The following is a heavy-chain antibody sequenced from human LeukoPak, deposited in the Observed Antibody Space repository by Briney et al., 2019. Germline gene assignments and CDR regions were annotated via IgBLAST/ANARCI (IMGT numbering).Heavy chain of an antibody. CDR3: ARRLPAEALDDYYGMDV. Sequence: GGSLRLSCAASGFTFSSYEMNWLRQAPGKGLKWVSYISSSGSTIDYADSVKVRFTIARDNAKNSLYLQMNSLRAQDTAVYYCARRLPAEALDDYYGMDVWGKGTTVTVSS. CDR1: GFTFSSYE. V-gene: IGHV3-48*03. CDR2: ISSSGSTI. D-gene: IGHD2-2*01. J-gene: IGHJ6*04.